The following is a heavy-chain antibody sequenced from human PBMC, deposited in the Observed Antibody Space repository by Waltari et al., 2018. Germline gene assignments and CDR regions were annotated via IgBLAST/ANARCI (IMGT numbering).Heavy chain of an antibody. CDR1: GGSIRSGDYY. Sequence: QVQLQESGPGLVKPSQTLSLTCTVSGGSIRSGDYYWSWIRRPPGKGLEWIGYIYYSGSTYYNPSLKSRFTISVDTSKNQFSLKLSSVTAADTAVYYCARSDLGELSLSRFDYWGQGTLVTVSS. J-gene: IGHJ4*02. CDR3: ARSDLGELSLSRFDY. V-gene: IGHV4-30-4*08. D-gene: IGHD3-16*02. CDR2: IYYSGST.